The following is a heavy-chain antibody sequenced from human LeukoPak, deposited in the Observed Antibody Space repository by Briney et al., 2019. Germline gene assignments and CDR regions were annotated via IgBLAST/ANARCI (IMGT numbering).Heavy chain of an antibody. CDR2: IYYSGST. CDR3: ARDQGYCSGGSCYAHGDWFDP. J-gene: IGHJ5*02. V-gene: IGHV4-59*01. D-gene: IGHD2-15*01. Sequence: SETLSLTCTVSGGSISSYYWSWIRQPPGKGLEWIGYIYYSGSTNYNPSLKSRVTISVDTSKNQFSLKLSSVTAADTAVYYCARDQGYCSGGSCYAHGDWFDPWGQGTLVTASS. CDR1: GGSISSYY.